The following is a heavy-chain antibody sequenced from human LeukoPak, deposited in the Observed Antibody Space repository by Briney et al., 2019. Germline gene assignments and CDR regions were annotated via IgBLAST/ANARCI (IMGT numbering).Heavy chain of an antibody. CDR1: GYTFTSYD. CDR3: ARAGGYRGRISCPYYFDY. Sequence: ASVKVSCKASGYTFTSYDINWVRQATGQGLEWMGWMNPNSGNTGYAQKFQGRVTMTRNTSISTAYMELSSLRSEDTAVYYCARAGGYRGRISCPYYFDYWGQGSLVAVSS. V-gene: IGHV1-8*01. CDR2: MNPNSGNT. D-gene: IGHD2-15*01. J-gene: IGHJ4*02.